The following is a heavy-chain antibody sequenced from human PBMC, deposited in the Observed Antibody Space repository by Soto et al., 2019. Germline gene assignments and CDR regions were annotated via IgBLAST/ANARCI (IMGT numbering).Heavy chain of an antibody. CDR3: XXXXXQGVILGQYYYGMDV. J-gene: IGHJ6*01. D-gene: IGHD3-16*01. CDR1: GITFRTYW. Sequence: DVHLVESGGRLVQPGGSLRLSCAASGITFRTYWMTWVRQAPGKGLEWVANIKEDGSEKYYVDSVKGRFTISRDNAKNSLFLXXXRLXXXXXXXXXXXXXXXQGVILGQYYYGMDVXXXGXXXTVSX. V-gene: IGHV3-7*02. CDR2: IKEDGSEK.